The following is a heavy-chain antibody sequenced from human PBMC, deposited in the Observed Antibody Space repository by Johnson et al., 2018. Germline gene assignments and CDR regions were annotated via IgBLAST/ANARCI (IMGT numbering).Heavy chain of an antibody. CDR3: ARDGTGGSSPGAFDI. CDR2: ISYDGSNK. J-gene: IGHJ3*02. V-gene: IGHV3-30-3*01. D-gene: IGHD1-26*01. CDR1: GFTFSSYA. Sequence: QVQLVQSGGGVVQPGRSLRLSCAASGFTFSSYAMHWVRQAPGKGLEWVAVISYDGSNKYYADSVKGRFPIPRDNSKNTLYLQMNSLRAEDTAVYYWARDGTGGSSPGAFDIWGQGTMVTVSS.